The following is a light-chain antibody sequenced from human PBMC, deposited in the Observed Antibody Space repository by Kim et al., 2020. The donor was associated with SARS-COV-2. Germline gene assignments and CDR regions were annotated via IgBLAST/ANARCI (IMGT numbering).Light chain of an antibody. J-gene: IGKJ2*01. CDR1: LTVDINF. Sequence: LSPGESAPLSCRASLTVDINFLAWYQQRPGQAPRLLISGASTRATGIPDRFSVSGSGTDFTLTISRLEPEDFAVYYCQHYVTSPYTFGQGTKLEIK. V-gene: IGKV3-20*01. CDR3: QHYVTSPYT. CDR2: GAS.